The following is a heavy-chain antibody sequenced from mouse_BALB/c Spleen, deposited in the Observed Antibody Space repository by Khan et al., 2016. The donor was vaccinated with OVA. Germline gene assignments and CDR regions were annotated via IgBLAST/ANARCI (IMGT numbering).Heavy chain of an antibody. CDR3: ARQPYYHYNIMDY. J-gene: IGHJ4*01. V-gene: IGHV2-6-1*01. D-gene: IGHD2-10*01. CDR1: GFSLTNYG. CDR2: IWSDGST. Sequence: VQLQESGPGLVAPSQSLSITCTISGFSLTNYGVHWVRQPPGKGLEWLVVIWSDGSTTYNSALKSRLTVDKDNSKSQVFLKMNSHQTDDTARYFCARQPYYHYNIMDYWGQGTSVTVSS.